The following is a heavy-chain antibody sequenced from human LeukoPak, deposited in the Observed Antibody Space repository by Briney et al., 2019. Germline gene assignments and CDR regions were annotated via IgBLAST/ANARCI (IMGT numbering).Heavy chain of an antibody. V-gene: IGHV4-4*07. D-gene: IGHD3-16*01. Sequence: ASETLSLTCTVSGGSISSYYWSWIRQPAGKGLEWIGRIYTSGSTNYNPSLKSRVTMSVDTSKNQFSLKLSSVTAADTAVYYCARDRGGRGCDYVWYFDLWGRGTLVTVSS. CDR2: IYTSGST. J-gene: IGHJ2*01. CDR1: GGSISSYY. CDR3: ARDRGGRGCDYVWYFDL.